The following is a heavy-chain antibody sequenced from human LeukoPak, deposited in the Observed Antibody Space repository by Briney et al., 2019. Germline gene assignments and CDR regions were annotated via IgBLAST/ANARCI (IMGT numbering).Heavy chain of an antibody. D-gene: IGHD6-13*01. CDR2: IYYSGST. CDR1: GGSISSGGYY. CDR3: ARGPVESHSVAAAGDFDY. Sequence: SETLSLTCTVSGGSISSGGYYWSWIRQHPGKGLEWIGYIYYSGSTYYNPSLKSRVTISVDTSKNQFSLKLSSVTAADTAVYYCARGPVESHSVAAAGDFDYWGQGTLVTVSS. J-gene: IGHJ4*02. V-gene: IGHV4-31*03.